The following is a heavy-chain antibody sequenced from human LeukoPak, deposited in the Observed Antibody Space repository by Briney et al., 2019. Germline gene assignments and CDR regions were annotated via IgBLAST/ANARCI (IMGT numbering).Heavy chain of an antibody. CDR3: ASGYYGSGSYPDY. V-gene: IGHV1-2*06. CDR2: INPNSGGT. D-gene: IGHD3-10*01. CDR1: GYTFTGYY. Sequence: RGASVKVSCKASGYTFTGYYMHWVRQAPGQGLEWMGRINPNSGGTNYAQKFQGRVTMTRDTSISTAYMELSRLRSDDTAVYHCASGYYGSGSYPDYWGQGTLVTVPS. J-gene: IGHJ4*02.